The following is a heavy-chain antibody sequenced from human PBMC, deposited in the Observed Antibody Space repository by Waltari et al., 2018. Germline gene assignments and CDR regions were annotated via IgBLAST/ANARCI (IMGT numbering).Heavy chain of an antibody. D-gene: IGHD3-16*02. V-gene: IGHV3-23*04. CDR1: GFTFSSYA. CDR2: ISGSGGST. CDR3: AKGSIMITFGGVIVDYFDY. J-gene: IGHJ4*02. Sequence: EVQLVESGGGLVQPGGSLRLSCAASGFTFSSYAMSWVRQAPGKGLEWVSAISGSGGSTYYADSVKGRFTISRDNSKNTLYLQMNSLRAEDTAVYYCAKGSIMITFGGVIVDYFDYWGQGTLVTVSS.